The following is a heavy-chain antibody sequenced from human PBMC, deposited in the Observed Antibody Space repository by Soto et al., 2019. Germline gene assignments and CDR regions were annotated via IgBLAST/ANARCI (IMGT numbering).Heavy chain of an antibody. CDR3: AKNGQPPYYYYGLDV. V-gene: IGHV1-18*01. J-gene: IGHJ6*02. CDR1: GYSFTSYG. CDR2: ISGYNGDT. Sequence: ASVKVSCKASGYSFTSYGISCVRQAPGQGLEWMGWISGYNGDTNYAQKFQGRVSMTIDTSTTTAYMELRSLTSDDTAVYYCAKNGQPPYYYYGLDVWGQGNKVTVSS. D-gene: IGHD2-8*01.